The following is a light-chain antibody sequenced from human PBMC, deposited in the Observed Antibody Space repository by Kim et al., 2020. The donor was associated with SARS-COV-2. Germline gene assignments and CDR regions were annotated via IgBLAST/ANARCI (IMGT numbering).Light chain of an antibody. CDR3: CSYAGGSTLI. CDR1: SSDVGTHNI. J-gene: IGLJ2*01. V-gene: IGLV2-23*02. CDR2: EVS. Sequence: QSVLTQSASVSGSPGQSISISCTGTSSDVGTHNIVSWYQQHPGKAPKLMIYEVSKRPSGVSNRFSGSKSGNTASLTISGLQAEDEADYYCCSYAGGSTLIFGGGTQLTVL.